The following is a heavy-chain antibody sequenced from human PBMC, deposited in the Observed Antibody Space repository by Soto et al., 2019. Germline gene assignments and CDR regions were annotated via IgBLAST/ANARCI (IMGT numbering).Heavy chain of an antibody. CDR2: LRYDGYS. V-gene: IGHV4-59*08. D-gene: IGHD3-10*01. CDR3: ARRGFGSPHGLADV. Sequence: QVQLQESGPGLVKPSETLSLTCTVSGGSIPNYYCSWFRQPPGKGLEWIGYLRYDGYSVYNLSLKWRFTTSREPSKTHFSLMLESVTVTDTAVYHSARRGFGSPHGLADVWGHRTTVIVSS. CDR1: GGSIPNYY. J-gene: IGHJ6*02.